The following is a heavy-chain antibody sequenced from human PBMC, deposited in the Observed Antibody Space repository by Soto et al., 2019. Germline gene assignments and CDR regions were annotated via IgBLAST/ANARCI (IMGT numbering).Heavy chain of an antibody. CDR3: TTVIAAAGTAYYYYGMDV. J-gene: IGHJ6*02. CDR2: IKSKTDGGTT. Sequence: LRLSCAASGFTFSNAWMSWVRQAPGKGLEWVGRIKSKTDGGTTDYAAPVKGRFTISRDDSKNTLYLQMNSLKTEDTAVYYCTTVIAAAGTAYYYYGMDVWGQGTTVTVSS. CDR1: GFTFSNAW. V-gene: IGHV3-15*01. D-gene: IGHD6-13*01.